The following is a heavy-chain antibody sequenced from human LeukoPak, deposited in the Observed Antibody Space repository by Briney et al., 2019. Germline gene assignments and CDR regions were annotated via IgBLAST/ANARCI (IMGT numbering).Heavy chain of an antibody. CDR3: ARDRYPYDYVWGTYRFNYFDY. CDR1: GYTFTSYG. J-gene: IGHJ4*02. CDR2: ISAYNGNT. V-gene: IGHV1-18*01. D-gene: IGHD3-16*02. Sequence: ASVKVSCKASGYTFTSYGISWVRQAPGQGLEWMGWISAYNGNTNYAQKLQGRVTMTTDTSTSTAYMELSSLRSEDTAVYYCARDRYPYDYVWGTYRFNYFDYWGQGTLVTVPS.